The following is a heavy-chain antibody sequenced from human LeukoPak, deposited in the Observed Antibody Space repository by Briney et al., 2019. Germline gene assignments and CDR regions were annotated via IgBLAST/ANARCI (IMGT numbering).Heavy chain of an antibody. CDR1: GGSFSGYY. J-gene: IGHJ4*02. D-gene: IGHD3-22*01. V-gene: IGHV4-34*01. CDR3: ARGVNYYDSSGSIFRY. CDR2: INHSGST. Sequence: PSETLSLTCAVYGGSFSGYYWSWIRQPPGKGLERIGEINHSGSTNYNPSLKSRVTISVDTSKNQFSLKLSSVTAADTAVYYCARGVNYYDSSGSIFRYWGQGTLVTVSS.